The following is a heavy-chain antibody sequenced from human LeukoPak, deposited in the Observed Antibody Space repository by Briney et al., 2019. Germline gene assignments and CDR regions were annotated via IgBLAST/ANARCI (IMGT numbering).Heavy chain of an antibody. CDR1: GFTFRSYA. V-gene: IGHV3-23*01. CDR2: ISGSGGSS. D-gene: IGHD3-10*01. Sequence: GGSLRLSCAASGFTFRSYAMSWLRQAPGKGLEWVSAISGSGGSSYYADSVKGRFTISRDNSKNTLYLQMTSLRAEDTAVYYCAKDARVRGVIPLDYWGQGTLVTVSS. J-gene: IGHJ4*02. CDR3: AKDARVRGVIPLDY.